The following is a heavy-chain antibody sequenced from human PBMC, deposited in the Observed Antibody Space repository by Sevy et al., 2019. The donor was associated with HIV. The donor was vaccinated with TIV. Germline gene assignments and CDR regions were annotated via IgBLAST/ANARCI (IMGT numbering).Heavy chain of an antibody. CDR1: GGSISSSSYY. J-gene: IGHJ5*02. V-gene: IGHV4-39*01. CDR2: IYYSGST. CDR3: ARRGYSNYYDSSGYWKNWFDP. Sequence: SETLSLTCTVSGGSISSSSYYWGWIRQPPGKGLEWIGSIYYSGSTYYNPSLKSRVTISVDTSKNQFSLRLGSVTAADTAVYYCARRGYSNYYDSSGYWKNWFDPWGQGTLVTVSS. D-gene: IGHD3-22*01.